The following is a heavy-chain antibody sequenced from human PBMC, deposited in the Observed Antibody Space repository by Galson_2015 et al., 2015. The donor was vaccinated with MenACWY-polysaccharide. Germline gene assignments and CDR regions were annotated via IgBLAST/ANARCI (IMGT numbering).Heavy chain of an antibody. CDR2: ISSSDDTI. D-gene: IGHD5-18*01. CDR3: ARAVFGYSYTNYGMDV. CDR1: GFTFSSYE. V-gene: IGHV3-48*03. Sequence: SLRLSCAASGFTFSSYEMNWVRQAPGKGLEWVSYISSSDDTIYYADSVKGRFTISRDNAKNSLYLQMNSLRAEDMAVYYCARAVFGYSYTNYGMDVWGQGTTVTVSS. J-gene: IGHJ6*02.